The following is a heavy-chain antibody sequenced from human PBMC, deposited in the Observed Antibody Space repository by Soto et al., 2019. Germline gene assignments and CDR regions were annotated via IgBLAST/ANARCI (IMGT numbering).Heavy chain of an antibody. Sequence: GASVKVSCKASGYTFTGHYIHWVRQAPGQGLQWMGWINPNNGDTNYAQKFQGRVTMTRDTSISTAYLELSRLTSDDSAAYYCARATYDPNLFDYWGQGTPVTVSS. CDR2: INPNNGDT. J-gene: IGHJ4*02. CDR3: ARATYDPNLFDY. CDR1: GYTFTGHY. V-gene: IGHV1-2*02. D-gene: IGHD3-3*01.